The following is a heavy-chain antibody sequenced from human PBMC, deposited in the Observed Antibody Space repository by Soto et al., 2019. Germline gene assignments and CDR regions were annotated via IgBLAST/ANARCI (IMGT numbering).Heavy chain of an antibody. J-gene: IGHJ5*02. CDR3: ARVPSP. CDR1: GGSISSGGYS. CDR2: IYHSGST. V-gene: IGHV4-30-2*01. Sequence: QLQLQESGSGLVKPSQTLSLTCAVSGGSISSGGYSWSWIRQPPGKGLEWIGYIYHSGSTYYNPSPXRXXTISVDRSKNQFFLKLSSVTAADTAVYYCARVPSPWGQGTLVTVSS.